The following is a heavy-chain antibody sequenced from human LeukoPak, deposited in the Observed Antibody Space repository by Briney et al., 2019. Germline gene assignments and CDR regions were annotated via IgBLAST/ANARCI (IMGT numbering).Heavy chain of an antibody. J-gene: IGHJ4*02. CDR3: AKTGTKTYSSGWRFDY. CDR2: ISGSGGST. D-gene: IGHD6-19*01. CDR1: GFTFDDYA. Sequence: GGSLRLSCAASGFTFDDYAMHWVRQAPGKGLEWVSAISGSGGSTYYADSVKGRFTISRDNSKNTLYLQMNSLRAEDTAVYYCAKTGTKTYSSGWRFDYWGQGTLVTVSS. V-gene: IGHV3-23*01.